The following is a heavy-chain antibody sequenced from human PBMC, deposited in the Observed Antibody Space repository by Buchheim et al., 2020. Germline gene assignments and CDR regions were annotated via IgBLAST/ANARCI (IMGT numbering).Heavy chain of an antibody. D-gene: IGHD4-23*01. J-gene: IGHJ5*02. CDR1: GDSISSYY. Sequence: QVQLQESGPGLVKPSETLSLTCTVSGDSISSYYWSWIRQPPGKGLEWIGYFYYSGSTNYNPSLKSRVTISEDTSKNQFSLTLSSVTAADTAVYYCARAVVVTNWFDPWGQGTL. CDR3: ARAVVVTNWFDP. CDR2: FYYSGST. V-gene: IGHV4-59*08.